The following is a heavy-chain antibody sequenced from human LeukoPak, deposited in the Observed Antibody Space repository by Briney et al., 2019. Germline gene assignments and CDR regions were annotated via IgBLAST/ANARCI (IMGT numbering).Heavy chain of an antibody. CDR2: INPNSGGT. D-gene: IGHD5-18*01. Sequence: ASVKVSCKASGYTFTGYYMHWVRQAPGQGLEWMGWINPNSGGTNYAQKFQGRVTMTRDTSISTAYMELGRLRSDDTAVYYCARAVDTAMVVFDYWGQGTLVTASS. CDR1: GYTFTGYY. J-gene: IGHJ4*02. V-gene: IGHV1-2*02. CDR3: ARAVDTAMVVFDY.